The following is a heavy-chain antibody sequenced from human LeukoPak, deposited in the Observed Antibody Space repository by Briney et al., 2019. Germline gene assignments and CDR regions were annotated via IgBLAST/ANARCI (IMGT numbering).Heavy chain of an antibody. CDR2: ISYDGSNK. CDR3: AKASLPYSSSWSGAEYFQH. V-gene: IGHV3-30*18. J-gene: IGHJ1*01. Sequence: PGGSLRLSCAASGFTFSSYGMHWVRQAPGKGLKWVAVISYDGSNKYYADSVKGRFTISRDNSKNTLYLQMNSLRAEDTAVYYCAKASLPYSSSWSGAEYFQHWGQGTLVTVSS. CDR1: GFTFSSYG. D-gene: IGHD6-13*01.